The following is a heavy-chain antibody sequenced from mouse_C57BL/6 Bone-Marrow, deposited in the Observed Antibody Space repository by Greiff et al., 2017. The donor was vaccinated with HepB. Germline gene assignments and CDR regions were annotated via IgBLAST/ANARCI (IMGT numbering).Heavy chain of an antibody. J-gene: IGHJ4*01. V-gene: IGHV1-55*01. D-gene: IGHD2-4*01. CDR1: GYTFTSYW. Sequence: QVQLKQPGAELVKPGASVKMSCKASGYTFTSYWITWVKQRPGQGLEWIGDIYPGSGSTNYNEKFKSKATLTVDTSSSTAYMQLSSLTSEDSAVYYCARYDYGYAMDYWGQGTSVTVSS. CDR2: IYPGSGST. CDR3: ARYDYGYAMDY.